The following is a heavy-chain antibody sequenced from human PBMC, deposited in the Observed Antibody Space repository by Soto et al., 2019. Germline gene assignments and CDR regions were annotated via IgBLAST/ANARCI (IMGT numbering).Heavy chain of an antibody. CDR3: ARDRHPPKYYDFWSGYCLDY. CDR1: GFTFSSYS. J-gene: IGHJ4*02. Sequence: GGSLRLSCAASGFTFSSYSMNWVRQAPGKGLEWVSSISSSSSYIYYADSVKGRFTISRDNAKNSLYLQMNSLRAEDTAVYYCARDRHPPKYYDFWSGYCLDYWGQGTLVTVSS. CDR2: ISSSSSYI. D-gene: IGHD3-3*01. V-gene: IGHV3-21*01.